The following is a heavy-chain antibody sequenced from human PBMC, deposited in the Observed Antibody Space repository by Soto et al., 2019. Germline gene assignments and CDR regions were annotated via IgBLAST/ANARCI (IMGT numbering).Heavy chain of an antibody. D-gene: IGHD3-22*01. V-gene: IGHV3-30*18. CDR2: ISYDGSNK. CDR3: AKDSHYYDSSGYYFDAFDI. CDR1: GFTFSSYG. Sequence: QVQLVESGGGVVQPGRSLRLSCAASGFTFSSYGMHWVRQAPGKGLKWVAVISYDGSNKYYADSVKGRFTISRDNSKNTLYLQMNSLRAEDTAVYYCAKDSHYYDSSGYYFDAFDIWGQGTMVTVSS. J-gene: IGHJ3*02.